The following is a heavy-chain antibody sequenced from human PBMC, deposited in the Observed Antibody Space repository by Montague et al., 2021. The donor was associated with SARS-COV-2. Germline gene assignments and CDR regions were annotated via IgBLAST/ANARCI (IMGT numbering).Heavy chain of an antibody. J-gene: IGHJ4*02. D-gene: IGHD1-1*01. Sequence: TLSLTCTVSGDSISSCTHYWIWIRQPAGKGLEWIVRIYSSGSTNSTPSLRSRVTISVDTSKNQFSLNLSSVTAADTAVYYCARVGGNGYRFFDYWGQGTLVTVSS. CDR3: ARVGGNGYRFFDY. CDR2: IYSSGST. CDR1: GDSISSCTHY. V-gene: IGHV4-61*02.